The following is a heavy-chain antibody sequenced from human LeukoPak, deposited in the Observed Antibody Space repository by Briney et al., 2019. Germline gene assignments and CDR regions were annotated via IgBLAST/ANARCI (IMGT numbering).Heavy chain of an antibody. D-gene: IGHD3-10*01. Sequence: GGSLRLSCAASGFTFSSYAMHWVRQAPGKGLEWVAVISYDGSNKYYADSVKGRFTISRDNSKNTPYLQMNSLRAEDTAVYYCARGELLWFGELFVAPRYYYGMDVWGQGTTVTVSS. CDR1: GFTFSSYA. V-gene: IGHV3-30-3*01. J-gene: IGHJ6*02. CDR2: ISYDGSNK. CDR3: ARGELLWFGELFVAPRYYYGMDV.